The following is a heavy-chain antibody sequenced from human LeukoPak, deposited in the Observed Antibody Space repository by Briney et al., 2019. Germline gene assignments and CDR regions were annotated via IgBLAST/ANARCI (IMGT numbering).Heavy chain of an antibody. CDR2: ISSISSTI. D-gene: IGHD4-11*01. CDR3: ASGDNYDY. V-gene: IGHV3-48*02. Sequence: PGGSLRLSCAASGLTXSTYNMXWLRXAPGKXLEWISYISSISSTIYYADSVKGRFTISRDNAKNSLYLQMNGLRDEDTAVYYCASGDNYDYWGQGTLVTVSS. CDR1: GLTXSTYN. J-gene: IGHJ4*02.